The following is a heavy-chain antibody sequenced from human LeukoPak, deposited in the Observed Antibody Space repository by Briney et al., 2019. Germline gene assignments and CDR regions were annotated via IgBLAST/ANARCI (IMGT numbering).Heavy chain of an antibody. CDR2: GYSSGNT. D-gene: IGHD2-2*01. J-gene: IGHJ4*02. V-gene: IGHV4-59*01. CDR3: ARVFTSRLFDY. Sequence: PSQTLSLTSTVSAGSIISYYCSWIRQPPRKGLEWIGYGYSSGNTNYNTSLKSRVTVSVATSKNQFSLKLSSVTAADTAVYYCARVFTSRLFDYWGEGPLVTASS. CDR1: AGSIISYY.